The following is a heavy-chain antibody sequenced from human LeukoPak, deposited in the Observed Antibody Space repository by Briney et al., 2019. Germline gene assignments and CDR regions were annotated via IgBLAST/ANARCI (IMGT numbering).Heavy chain of an antibody. V-gene: IGHV1-46*01. J-gene: IGHJ4*02. CDR2: INPSGGST. CDR1: GYTFTSYY. CDR3: ARDLSISYGPLMYYFDY. Sequence: ASVKVSCKASGYTFTSYYMHWVRQAPGQGLEWMGIINPSGGSTSYAQKFQGRVTMTRDTSTSTVYMELSSLRSEDTAVYYCARDLSISYGPLMYYFDYWGQGTLVTVSS. D-gene: IGHD5-18*01.